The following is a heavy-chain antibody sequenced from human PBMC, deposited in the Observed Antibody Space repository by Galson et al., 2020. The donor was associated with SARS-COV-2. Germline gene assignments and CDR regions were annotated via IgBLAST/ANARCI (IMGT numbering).Heavy chain of an antibody. J-gene: IGHJ6*02. V-gene: IGHV1-69*13. CDR3: ARDIVYCSGGSCYSDYYYGMDV. CDR1: GGTFSSYA. CDR2: IIPIFGTA. Sequence: SVKVSCKASGGTFSSYAISWVRQAPGQGLERMGGIIPIFGTANYAQKFQGRVTITADESTSTAYMELSSLRSEDTAVYYCARDIVYCSGGSCYSDYYYGMDVWGQGTTVTVSS. D-gene: IGHD2-15*01.